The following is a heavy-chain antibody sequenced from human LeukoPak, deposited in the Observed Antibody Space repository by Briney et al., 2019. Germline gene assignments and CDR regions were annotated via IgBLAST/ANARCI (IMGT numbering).Heavy chain of an antibody. Sequence: GGSLRLSWPASGFTFGDYLMGWFRQAPGKWMEWIGFIRGGTTEYAASVQGRFTISRDDSTSLAYLQMNSLATEDTAVYYCSRGSGWLSVYWGQGTLVTVSS. CDR3: SRGSGWLSVY. CDR1: GFTFGDYL. D-gene: IGHD6-19*01. CDR2: IRGGTT. J-gene: IGHJ4*02. V-gene: IGHV3-49*03.